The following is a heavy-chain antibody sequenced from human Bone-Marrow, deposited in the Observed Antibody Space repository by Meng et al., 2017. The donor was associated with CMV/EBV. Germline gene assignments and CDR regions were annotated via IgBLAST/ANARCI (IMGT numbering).Heavy chain of an antibody. Sequence: GGSLRLSCAASGFTFSTYGMHWVRQAPGKGLEWVAFIRYEGSNKYYADSVKGRFTISRDNSKNTLYLQMNSLRAKDTAVYYCAKAVGRIATIPGDYWGQGTLVTVSS. CDR2: IRYEGSNK. CDR3: AKAVGRIATIPGDY. J-gene: IGHJ4*02. V-gene: IGHV3-30*02. CDR1: GFTFSTYG. D-gene: IGHD5-24*01.